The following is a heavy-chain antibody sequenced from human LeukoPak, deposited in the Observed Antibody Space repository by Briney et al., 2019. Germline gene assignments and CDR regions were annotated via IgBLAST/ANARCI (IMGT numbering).Heavy chain of an antibody. CDR2: INPNSGGT. CDR1: GYTFTGYY. Sequence: RASVKVSFKASGYTFTGYYMHWVRQAPGQGLEWMGWINPNSGGTNYAQKFQGRVTMTRDTSISTAYMELSRLRSDDTAVYYCARDYRYYGSGNTPGVRETEWFDPWGQGTLVTVSS. D-gene: IGHD3-10*01. V-gene: IGHV1-2*02. CDR3: ARDYRYYGSGNTPGVRETEWFDP. J-gene: IGHJ5*02.